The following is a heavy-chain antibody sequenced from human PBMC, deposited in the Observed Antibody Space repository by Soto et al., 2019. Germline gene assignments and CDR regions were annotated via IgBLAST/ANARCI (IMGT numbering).Heavy chain of an antibody. V-gene: IGHV1-2*02. J-gene: IGHJ6*02. D-gene: IGHD6-13*01. CDR1: GYTFTGYD. CDR3: ARNHEGCDSSSWYCYYYGMDV. CDR2: INPNSGGT. Sequence: ASVKVSCKASGYTFTGYDMHWVRQAPGQGLEWMGWINPNSGGTNYAQKFQGRVTMTRDTSISTAYMELSRLRSDDTAVYYCARNHEGCDSSSWYCYYYGMDVWGQGTTVTVSS.